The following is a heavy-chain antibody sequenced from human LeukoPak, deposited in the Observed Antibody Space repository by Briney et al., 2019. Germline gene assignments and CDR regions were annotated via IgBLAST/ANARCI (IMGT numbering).Heavy chain of an antibody. CDR3: ARDGDDSSGYNWFDP. CDR2: INPNSGGT. V-gene: IGHV1-2*02. D-gene: IGHD3-22*01. J-gene: IGHJ5*02. CDR1: GYTFTGYY. Sequence: ASVKVSCKASGYTFTGYYMHWVRQAPGQGLEWMGWINPNSGGTNYAQKFQGRVTMTRDTSISTAYMELSRLRSDDTAVYYCARDGDDSSGYNWFDPWGQGTLVTVSS.